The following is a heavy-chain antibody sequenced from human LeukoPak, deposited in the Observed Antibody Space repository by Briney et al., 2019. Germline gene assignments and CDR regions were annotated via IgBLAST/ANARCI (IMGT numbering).Heavy chain of an antibody. CDR2: IYYTGST. CDR1: GASISSYY. V-gene: IGHV4-59*01. CDR3: ARSNARDGYNFGY. D-gene: IGHD5-24*01. J-gene: IGHJ4*02. Sequence: PSETLSLTCTVSGASISSYYWSWIRQPPGKGLEWIGHIYYTGSTDYNPSLKSRVSISVDTSKNQFSLKVSSVTAADTAVYYCARSNARDGYNFGYWGQGILVTVSS.